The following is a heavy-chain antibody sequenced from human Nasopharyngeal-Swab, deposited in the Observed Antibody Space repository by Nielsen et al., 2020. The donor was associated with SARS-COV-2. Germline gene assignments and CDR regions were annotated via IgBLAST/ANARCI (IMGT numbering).Heavy chain of an antibody. V-gene: IGHV1-46*01. Sequence: ASVKVSCKASGYTFTRFYIHWVRQAPGQGLEWMGIINPGGGSARYSQKFQGRVTISRDTSASTAYMELSSLRSEDTAVYYCASSSLPYLLCGRDCYSDYWGQGTLVTVSS. CDR1: GYTFTRFY. CDR2: INPGGGSA. J-gene: IGHJ4*02. D-gene: IGHD2-21*02. CDR3: ASSSLPYLLCGRDCYSDY.